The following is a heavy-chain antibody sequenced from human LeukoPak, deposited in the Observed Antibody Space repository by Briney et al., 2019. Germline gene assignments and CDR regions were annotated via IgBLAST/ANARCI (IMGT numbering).Heavy chain of an antibody. CDR2: INWNGGST. CDR1: GFTFDDYG. D-gene: IGHD1-26*01. V-gene: IGHV3-20*04. CDR3: ARDDSGSYSYYFHY. Sequence: PGGSLRLSCAASGFTFDDYGMSWVRQAPGKGLEWVSGINWNGGSTGYADSVKGRFTISRDNAKNSLYLQMNSLRAEDTAVYYCARDDSGSYSYYFHYWGQGTLVTVSS. J-gene: IGHJ4*02.